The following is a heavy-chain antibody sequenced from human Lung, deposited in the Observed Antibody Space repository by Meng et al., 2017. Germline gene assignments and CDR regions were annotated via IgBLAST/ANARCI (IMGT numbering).Heavy chain of an antibody. V-gene: IGHV3-74*03. D-gene: IGHD3-10*01. Sequence: WVRQDPGKGLVWVSRINEDGSSTTYADSVKGRFTISRDNAKNTVFLQMNSLRADDTAVYYCAGGGNWFNPWGQGTLVTVSS. CDR3: AGGGNWFNP. CDR2: INEDGSST. J-gene: IGHJ5*02.